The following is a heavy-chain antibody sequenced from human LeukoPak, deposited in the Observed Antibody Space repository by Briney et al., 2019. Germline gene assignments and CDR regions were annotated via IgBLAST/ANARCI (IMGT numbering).Heavy chain of an antibody. CDR3: ARWDSYGYSGLDY. V-gene: IGHV4-59*01. J-gene: IGHJ4*02. Sequence: PSETLSLTCTVSGGSISSYYWSWIRQPPGKGLGWIGYIYYSGSTNYNPSLKSRVTISVDTSKNQFSLKLSSVTAADTAVYYCARWDSYGYSGLDYWGQGTLVTVSS. D-gene: IGHD5-18*01. CDR2: IYYSGST. CDR1: GGSISSYY.